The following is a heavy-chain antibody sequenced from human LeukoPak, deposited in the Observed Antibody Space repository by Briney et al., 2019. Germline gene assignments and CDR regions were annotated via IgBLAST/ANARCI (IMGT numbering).Heavy chain of an antibody. V-gene: IGHV1-69*13. CDR2: IIPIFGTA. D-gene: IGHD3-22*01. Sequence: ASVKVSCKASGGTFSSYAISWVRQAPGQGLEWMGGIIPIFGTANYAQKSQGRVTITADESTSTAYMELSSLRSEDTAVYYCARGEDTYYYDSSGYYYDYWGQGTLVTVSS. CDR3: ARGEDTYYYDSSGYYYDY. J-gene: IGHJ4*02. CDR1: GGTFSSYA.